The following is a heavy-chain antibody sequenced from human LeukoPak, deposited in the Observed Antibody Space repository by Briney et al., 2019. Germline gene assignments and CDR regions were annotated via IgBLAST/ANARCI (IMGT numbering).Heavy chain of an antibody. D-gene: IGHD5-12*01. CDR3: ARERVTTTAFDI. CDR1: GFTLSTYN. CDR2: ITSSSTY. V-gene: IGHV3-21*01. J-gene: IGHJ3*02. Sequence: PGRSLRLSCAASGFTLSTYNTHWVSQAPGKGLEWVSSITSSSTYYADSVKGRFTISRDNAKNSLYLQMNSLRAEDTAVYYCARERVTTTAFDIWGQGTMVTVSS.